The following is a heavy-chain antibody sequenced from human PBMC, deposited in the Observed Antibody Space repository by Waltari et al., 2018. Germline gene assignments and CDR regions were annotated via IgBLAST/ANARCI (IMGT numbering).Heavy chain of an antibody. CDR2: IFSNDAN. Sequence: QVTLKESGPVLVKPTETLTLTCTVPGFSLSNARMGVSWIRQPPGKALEWLAHIFSNDANSYPTSLKSRLTISKDTSKSQVVLTMTNMDPVDTATYYCARTRRGYYFWSGYYTGWFDPWGQGTLVTVSS. V-gene: IGHV2-26*02. D-gene: IGHD3-3*01. J-gene: IGHJ5*02. CDR1: GFSLSNARMG. CDR3: ARTRRGYYFWSGYYTGWFDP.